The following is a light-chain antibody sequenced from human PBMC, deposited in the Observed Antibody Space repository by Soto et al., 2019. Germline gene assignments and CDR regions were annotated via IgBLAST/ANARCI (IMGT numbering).Light chain of an antibody. J-gene: IGLJ1*01. CDR1: SSNFGAGYD. Sequence: QSVLTQPPSVPGAPGQRVTISCTGSSSNFGAGYDVHWYQQLPGTAPKLLIYGNNNRPSGVPDRFSGSKSGTSASLAITGLQAEDEADYYCQSYDSSLSAYVFGTGTKVTVL. CDR3: QSYDSSLSAYV. CDR2: GNN. V-gene: IGLV1-40*01.